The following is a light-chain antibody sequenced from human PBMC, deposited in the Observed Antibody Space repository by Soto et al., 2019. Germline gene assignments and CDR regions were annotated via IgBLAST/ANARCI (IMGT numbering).Light chain of an antibody. J-gene: IGKJ2*01. CDR3: QQYSSSPPYT. V-gene: IGKV3-20*01. CDR1: QSVSSSY. Sequence: EIVLTQSPGTLSLSPGERATLSCRASQSVSSSYLAWYQQKPGQAPRLLIYRASSRATGIPDRFSGSGSGTDFTLTISRLEPEDFAVYYCQQYSSSPPYTFGQGTKLEIK. CDR2: RAS.